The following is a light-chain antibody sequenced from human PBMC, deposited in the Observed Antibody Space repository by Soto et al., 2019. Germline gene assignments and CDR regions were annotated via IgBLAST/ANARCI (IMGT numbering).Light chain of an antibody. CDR3: CSYAGRSNFEV. Sequence: QSVLTQPASVSGSPGQSITISCTGSSSDGGTYNLVSWYQHHPGKAPKLMIYEGSKRPSGVSNRISGSKSVNTASLTSSGRQAEDEADYYCCSYAGRSNFEVFGGGTKVNVL. V-gene: IGLV2-23*03. CDR1: SSDGGTYNL. J-gene: IGLJ2*01. CDR2: EGS.